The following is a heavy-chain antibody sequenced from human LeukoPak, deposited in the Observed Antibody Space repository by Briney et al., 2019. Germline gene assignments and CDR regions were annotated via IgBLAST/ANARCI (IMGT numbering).Heavy chain of an antibody. CDR3: ARDPRNYYGSGSYSGAFDI. V-gene: IGHV1-3*01. J-gene: IGHJ3*02. D-gene: IGHD3-10*01. Sequence: ASVKVSCKASGYTFTSYAMHWVRQAPGQRLGWMGWINAGNGNTKYSQKFQGRVTITRDTSASTAYMDLSSLRSEDTAVYYCARDPRNYYGSGSYSGAFDIWGQGTMVTVSS. CDR2: INAGNGNT. CDR1: GYTFTSYA.